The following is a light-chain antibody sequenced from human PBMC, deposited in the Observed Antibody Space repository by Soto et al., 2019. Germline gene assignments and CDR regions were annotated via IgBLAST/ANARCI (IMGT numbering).Light chain of an antibody. CDR2: DAS. CDR3: QQYETYSGT. J-gene: IGKJ1*01. Sequence: DIQMTQSPSTLSGSVGDRVTITCRASQTISSWLAWYQQKPGKAPKLLIYDASTLKSGVPSRFSGSGSGTKFTLTISSLQPDDFATYYCQQYETYSGTFGQGTKV. CDR1: QTISSW. V-gene: IGKV1-5*01.